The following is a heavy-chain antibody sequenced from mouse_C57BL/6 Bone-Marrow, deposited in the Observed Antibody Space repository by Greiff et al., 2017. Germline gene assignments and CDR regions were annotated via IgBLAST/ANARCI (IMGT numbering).Heavy chain of an antibody. Sequence: EVQVVESGGGLVQPKGSLKLSCAASGFSFNTYAMNWVRQAPGKGLEWVARIRSKSNNYATYYADSVKDRFTISRDDSESMLYLQMNNLKTEDTAMYYSVGQGGRGSGLFADWGQGTLVTVSA. J-gene: IGHJ3*01. CDR3: VGQGGRGSGLFAD. CDR2: IRSKSNNYAT. D-gene: IGHD3-2*02. CDR1: GFSFNTYA. V-gene: IGHV10-1*01.